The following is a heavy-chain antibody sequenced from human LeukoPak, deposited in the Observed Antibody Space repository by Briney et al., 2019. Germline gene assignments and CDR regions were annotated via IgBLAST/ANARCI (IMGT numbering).Heavy chain of an antibody. V-gene: IGHV1-18*01. J-gene: IGHJ6*02. CDR1: GYTFTSYG. D-gene: IGHD2-15*01. CDR2: ISAYNGNT. CDR3: ARELVVVAPDGMDV. Sequence: GASVKVSCKASGYTFTSYGISWVRQAPGQGLEWVGWISAYNGNTNYAQKLQGRVTMTTDTSTSTAYMELRSLRSDDTAVYYCARELVVVAPDGMDVWGQGTTVTVSS.